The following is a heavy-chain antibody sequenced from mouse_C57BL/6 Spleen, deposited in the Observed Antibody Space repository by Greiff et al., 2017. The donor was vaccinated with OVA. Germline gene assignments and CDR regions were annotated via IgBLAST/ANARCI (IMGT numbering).Heavy chain of an antibody. D-gene: IGHD1-1*01. J-gene: IGHJ1*03. CDR2: INPGSGGT. V-gene: IGHV1-54*01. CDR1: GYAFTNYL. CDR3: ARDYGSSYWYFDV. Sequence: QVQLKQSGAELVRPGTSVKVSCKASGYAFTNYLIEWVKQRPGQGLEWIGVINPGSGGTNYNEKFKGKATLTADKSSRTAYMQLSSLTSEDSAVYFCARDYGSSYWYFDVWGTGTTVTVSS.